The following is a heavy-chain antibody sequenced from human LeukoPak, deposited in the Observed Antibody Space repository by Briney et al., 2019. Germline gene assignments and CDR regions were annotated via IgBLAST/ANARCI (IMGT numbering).Heavy chain of an antibody. Sequence: GASVKVSCKASGYTFTAYYMHWVRKAPGQGLEWMGWINPNSGGTNYAQKFQGWVTMTRDTSISTAYMELSRLRSDDTAVYYCARDRIAVAGMRYFDYWGQGTLVTVSS. D-gene: IGHD6-19*01. J-gene: IGHJ4*02. CDR3: ARDRIAVAGMRYFDY. V-gene: IGHV1-2*04. CDR2: INPNSGGT. CDR1: GYTFTAYY.